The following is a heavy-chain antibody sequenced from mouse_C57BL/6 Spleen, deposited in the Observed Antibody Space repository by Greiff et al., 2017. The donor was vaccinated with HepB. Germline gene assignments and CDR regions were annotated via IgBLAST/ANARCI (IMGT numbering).Heavy chain of an antibody. CDR3: ARNDGRDFDY. Sequence: QVQLKQSGAELVRPGTSVKVSCKASGYAFTNYLIEWVKQRPGQGLEWIGVINPGSGGTNYNEKFKGKATLTADKSSSTAYMQLSSLTSDDSAVYFCARNDGRDFDYWGQGTTLTVSS. J-gene: IGHJ2*01. D-gene: IGHD2-12*01. V-gene: IGHV1-54*01. CDR2: INPGSGGT. CDR1: GYAFTNYL.